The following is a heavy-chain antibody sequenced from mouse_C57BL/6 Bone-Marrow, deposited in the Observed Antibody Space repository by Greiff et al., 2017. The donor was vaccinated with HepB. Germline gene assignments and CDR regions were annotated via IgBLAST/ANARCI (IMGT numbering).Heavy chain of an antibody. J-gene: IGHJ2*01. CDR3: ARESGFLFDY. V-gene: IGHV1-78*01. D-gene: IGHD3-1*01. Sequence: QVQLQQSDAELVKPGASVKISCKVSGYTFTDHTIHWMKQRHEQGLEWIGYIYPRDGSTKYNEKFKGKASLTADKSSSTSYMQLNSLTSEDSAVYFWARESGFLFDYWGQGTTLTVSS. CDR2: IYPRDGST. CDR1: GYTFTDHT.